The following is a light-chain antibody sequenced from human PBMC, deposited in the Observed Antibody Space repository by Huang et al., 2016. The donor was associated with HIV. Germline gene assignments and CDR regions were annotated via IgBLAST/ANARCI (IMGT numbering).Light chain of an antibody. CDR1: ESVGSS. CDR2: GAS. J-gene: IGKJ4*01. Sequence: EIVMTQSPATLSVSPGERVILSCRASESVGSSLAWYQQKHGQAPRLLIYGASTRASGVPPRFSGSGSGTEFTLSISGLQSADFAVYYCQQYDKLPPLLTFGGGTKVEIK. CDR3: QQYDKLPPLLT. V-gene: IGKV3-15*01.